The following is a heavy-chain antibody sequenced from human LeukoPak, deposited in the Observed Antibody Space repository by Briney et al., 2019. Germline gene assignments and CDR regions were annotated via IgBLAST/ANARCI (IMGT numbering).Heavy chain of an antibody. CDR3: ARGLSVAGSDY. CDR2: VNGDGSVT. D-gene: IGHD6-19*01. CDR1: GFTFSSYW. J-gene: IGHJ4*01. V-gene: IGHV3-74*01. Sequence: PGGSLRLSCAASGFTFSSYWMHWVRQAPGKGLVWVSHVNGDGSVTGYADSVKGRFTISRDNAKNTLFLQMNSLRVEDTAVYYCARGLSVAGSDYWGHGTLVTVSS.